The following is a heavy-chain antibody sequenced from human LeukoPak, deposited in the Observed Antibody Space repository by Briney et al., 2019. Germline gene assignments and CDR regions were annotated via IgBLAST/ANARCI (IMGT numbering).Heavy chain of an antibody. Sequence: GGSLRLSCAASGFTFSSYAMSWVRQAPGTGLEWVSAISGSGGSTYYADSVKGRFTISRDNSKNKLYLQMNSLRAEDTAVYYCAKDLVRGGIDYWGQGTLVTVSS. CDR2: ISGSGGST. CDR3: AKDLVRGGIDY. D-gene: IGHD3-10*01. CDR1: GFTFSSYA. J-gene: IGHJ4*02. V-gene: IGHV3-23*01.